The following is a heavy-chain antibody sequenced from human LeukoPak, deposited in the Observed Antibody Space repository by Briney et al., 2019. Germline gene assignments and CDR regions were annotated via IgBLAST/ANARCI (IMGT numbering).Heavy chain of an antibody. D-gene: IGHD3-10*01. Sequence: GGSLRLSCAASGFTFSNAWMSWVRQAPGKGLEWVGRIKSKTDGGTTDYAAPVKGRFTISRDDSKNTLYLQMNSLKTEDTAVYYCTTARITMVRGVIYPYFDYWGQGTLVTVSS. V-gene: IGHV3-15*01. CDR2: IKSKTDGGTT. CDR3: TTARITMVRGVIYPYFDY. CDR1: GFTFSNAW. J-gene: IGHJ4*02.